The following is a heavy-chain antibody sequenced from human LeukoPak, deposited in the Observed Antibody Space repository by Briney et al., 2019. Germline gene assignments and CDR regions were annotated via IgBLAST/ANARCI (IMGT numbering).Heavy chain of an antibody. J-gene: IGHJ4*02. V-gene: IGHV3-11*01. Sequence: PGGSLRLSCAASGFIFSDYYMNWIRQAPGKGLEWLSYMNSDGTKIYYADSVKGRFTVSRDNAGSSPYLQMHSLRAEDTAVYYCATSPPPANHHLDYCGQGALVTVSS. CDR2: MNSDGTKI. CDR1: GFIFSDYY. CDR3: ATSPPPANHHLDY. D-gene: IGHD1-14*01.